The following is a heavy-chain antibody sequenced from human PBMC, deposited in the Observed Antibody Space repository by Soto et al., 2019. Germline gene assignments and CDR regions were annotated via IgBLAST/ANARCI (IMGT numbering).Heavy chain of an antibody. CDR3: ARDIGLDVDTARTTGYYYYGMDV. V-gene: IGHV1-2*02. CDR1: GYTFTGYY. Sequence: EASVKVSCKASGYTFTGYYMHWVRQAPGQGLEWMGWINPNSGGTNYAQRFQGRVTMTRDTSISTAYMELSRLRSDDTAVYYCARDIGLDVDTARTTGYYYYGMDVWGQGTTVTVSS. CDR2: INPNSGGT. D-gene: IGHD5-18*01. J-gene: IGHJ6*02.